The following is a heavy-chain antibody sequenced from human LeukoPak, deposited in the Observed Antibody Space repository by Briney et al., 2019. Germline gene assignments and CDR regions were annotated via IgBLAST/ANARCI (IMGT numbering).Heavy chain of an antibody. J-gene: IGHJ6*03. Sequence: ASVKVSCKASGYTFTSYGISWVRQAPGQGLEWMGWINPNSGGTNYAQKFQGRVTMTRDTSISTAYMELSRLRSDDTAVYHCARGHGSYYYYMDVWGKGTTVTVSS. CDR1: GYTFTSYG. V-gene: IGHV1-2*02. D-gene: IGHD3-10*01. CDR2: INPNSGGT. CDR3: ARGHGSYYYYMDV.